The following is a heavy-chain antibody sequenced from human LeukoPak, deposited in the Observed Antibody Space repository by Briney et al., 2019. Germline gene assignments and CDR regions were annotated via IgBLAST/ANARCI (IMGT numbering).Heavy chain of an antibody. CDR2: MNPNSGNT. Sequence: ASVKVSCKASGYTFTSYDINWVRQATGQGLEWMGWMNPNSGNTGYAQKFQGRVTMTRDTSTSTVYMELSSLRSEDTAVYYCARDYYYDSSGYSYYYYGMDVWGQGTTVTVSS. CDR1: GYTFTSYD. CDR3: ARDYYYDSSGYSYYYYGMDV. J-gene: IGHJ6*02. V-gene: IGHV1-8*01. D-gene: IGHD3-22*01.